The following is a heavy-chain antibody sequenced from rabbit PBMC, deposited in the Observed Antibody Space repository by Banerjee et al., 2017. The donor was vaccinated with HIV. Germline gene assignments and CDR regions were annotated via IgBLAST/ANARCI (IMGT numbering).Heavy chain of an antibody. D-gene: IGHD1-1*01. J-gene: IGHJ4*01. CDR1: GLDFSSYS. CDR2: IDPVFGST. V-gene: IGHV1S7*01. CDR3: GRRSGFNAPNL. Sequence: QLVESGGGLVQPGGSLKLSCKASGLDFSSYSMSWVRQAPGKGLEWIGYIDPVFGSTYYASWVNGRFTISSHNAQNTLYLQLNSLTAADTATYFCGRRSGFNAPNLWGPGTLVTVS.